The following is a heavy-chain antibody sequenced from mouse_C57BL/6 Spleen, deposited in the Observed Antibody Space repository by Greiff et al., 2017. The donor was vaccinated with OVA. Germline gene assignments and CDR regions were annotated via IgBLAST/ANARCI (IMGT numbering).Heavy chain of an antibody. CDR3: ARSLYAMDY. V-gene: IGHV3-6*01. Sequence: EVKLQESGPGLVKPSQSLSLTCSVTGYSITSGYYWNWIRQFPGNKLEWMGYISYDGSNNYNPSLKNRISITRDTSKNQFFLKLNSVTTEDTATYYCARSLYAMDYWGQGTSVTVSS. CDR1: GYSITSGYY. J-gene: IGHJ4*01. CDR2: ISYDGSN. D-gene: IGHD6-1*01.